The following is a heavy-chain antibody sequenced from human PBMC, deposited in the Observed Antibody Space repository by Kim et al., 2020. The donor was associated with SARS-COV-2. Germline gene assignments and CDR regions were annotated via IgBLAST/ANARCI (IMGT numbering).Heavy chain of an antibody. CDR2: IYYSGST. CDR3: ARGIRYFDWSFNWFDP. CDR1: GGSVSSGSYY. D-gene: IGHD3-9*01. V-gene: IGHV4-61*01. Sequence: SETLSLTCTVSGGSVSSGSYYWSWIRQPPGKGLEWIGFIYYSGSTNYNPSLKSRVTISVDTSKNQFSLKLTSVTAADTAVYYCARGIRYFDWSFNWFDPWGQGTLGSVSS. J-gene: IGHJ5*02.